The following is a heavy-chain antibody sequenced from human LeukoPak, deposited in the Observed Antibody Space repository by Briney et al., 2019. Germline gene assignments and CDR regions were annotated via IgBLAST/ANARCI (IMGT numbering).Heavy chain of an antibody. CDR3: ARDGQSREYSSSWYDAFDI. CDR1: GGTFSSYA. J-gene: IGHJ3*02. D-gene: IGHD6-13*01. Sequence: SVKVSCTASGGTFSSYAITWVRQAPGQGLEWMGGIIPIFGTANYAQKFQGRVTITADESTSTAYMELSSLRSEDTAVYYCARDGQSREYSSSWYDAFDIWGQGTMVTVSS. CDR2: IIPIFGTA. V-gene: IGHV1-69*13.